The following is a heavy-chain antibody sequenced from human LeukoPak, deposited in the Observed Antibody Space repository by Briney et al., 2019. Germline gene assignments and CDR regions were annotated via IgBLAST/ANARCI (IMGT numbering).Heavy chain of an antibody. CDR2: ISSSGSTV. CDR3: VCLGLGGLSLD. J-gene: IGHJ4*02. V-gene: IGHV3-48*03. CDR1: GFTFSSYE. D-gene: IGHD3-16*01. Sequence: GGSLRLSCAASGFTFSSYEMNWVRQAPGKGLEWVSYISSSGSTVYYADSVKGRFTISRDNAKNTLYLQMNSLRVEDTAVYYCVCLGLGGLSLDWCQGTLVTVSS.